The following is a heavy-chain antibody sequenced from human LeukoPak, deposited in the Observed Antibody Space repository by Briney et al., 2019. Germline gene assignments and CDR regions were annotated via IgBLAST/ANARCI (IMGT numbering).Heavy chain of an antibody. CDR2: ISSRGSAR. CDR3: ARDRSGLEGGLDY. J-gene: IGHJ4*02. CDR1: GFTFSSYE. V-gene: IGHV3-48*03. Sequence: PGGSLRLSCAASGFTFSSYEMNWVRQAPGKGLEWVSYISSRGSARYYADSVKGRYTISRDNAKNSLYPQMNSLRAEDTAVYYCARDRSGLEGGLDYWGQGTLVTVSS. D-gene: IGHD6-19*01.